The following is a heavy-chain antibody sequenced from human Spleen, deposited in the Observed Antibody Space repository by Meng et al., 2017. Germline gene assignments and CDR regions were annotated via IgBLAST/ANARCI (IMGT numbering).Heavy chain of an antibody. D-gene: IGHD5-18*01. J-gene: IGHJ4*02. CDR1: GGSISSGSYY. CDR2: FYYSGNT. Sequence: QLQLQESGPGLVQPSETLSLPCTVSGGSISSGSYYWGWIRQPPWKGLEWIGSFYYSGNTYYKPSLKSRVTISVDTSKNQFSLKLSSVTAADTATYFCARHKGNSYGYLYFDYWGQGTLVTVCS. V-gene: IGHV4-39*01. CDR3: ARHKGNSYGYLYFDY.